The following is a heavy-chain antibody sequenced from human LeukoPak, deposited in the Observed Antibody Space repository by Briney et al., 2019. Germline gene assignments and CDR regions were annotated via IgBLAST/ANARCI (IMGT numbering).Heavy chain of an antibody. D-gene: IGHD3-3*01. J-gene: IGHJ4*02. V-gene: IGHV4-34*01. Sequence: PSETLSLTCAVYGGSFSGYYWSWIRQPPGKGLEWIGEINHSGSTNYNPSLKSRVTISVDTSKNQFSLKLSSATAADTAVYYCARARSTIFGVVLKYYFDYWGQGTLVTVSS. CDR3: ARARSTIFGVVLKYYFDY. CDR1: GGSFSGYY. CDR2: INHSGST.